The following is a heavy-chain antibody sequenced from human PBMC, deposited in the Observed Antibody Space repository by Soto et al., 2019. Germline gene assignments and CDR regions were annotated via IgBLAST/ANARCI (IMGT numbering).Heavy chain of an antibody. Sequence: SQTLSLTCAVSGDSLSRSDVASNWSMQSPWRGLEWLGRTCYRSQWNSHYAVSVQSRISIDPDTSKNHFSLQLNSVTPEDTAVYYCVRGRVTAFDIWAQGTMVTVSS. CDR1: GDSLSRSDVA. CDR2: TCYRSQWNS. J-gene: IGHJ3*02. V-gene: IGHV6-1*01. CDR3: VRGRVTAFDI. D-gene: IGHD2-21*02.